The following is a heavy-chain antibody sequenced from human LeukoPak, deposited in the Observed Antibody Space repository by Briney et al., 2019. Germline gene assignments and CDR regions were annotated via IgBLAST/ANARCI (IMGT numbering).Heavy chain of an antibody. Sequence: ASVKVSCKASGYTFTSYYMHWVRQAPGQGLKWMGIINPSGGSTSYAQKFQGRVTMTRDTSTSTVYMELSSLRSEDTAVYNCGRVRSPQWLVGGDYFDYWGQGTLVTVFS. D-gene: IGHD6-19*01. J-gene: IGHJ4*02. CDR3: GRVRSPQWLVGGDYFDY. CDR1: GYTFTSYY. CDR2: INPSGGST. V-gene: IGHV1-46*03.